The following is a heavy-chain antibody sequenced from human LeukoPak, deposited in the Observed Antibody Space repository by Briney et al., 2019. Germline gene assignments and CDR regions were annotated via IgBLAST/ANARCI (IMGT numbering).Heavy chain of an antibody. CDR3: ARVRLGRYGSGSYYNNWFDP. Sequence: ASVKVSCKASGYTFTSYYMHWVRQAPGQGLEWMGIIDPSGGSTSYAQKFQGRVTMTRDMSTSTVYMELSSLRSDDTAVYYCARVRLGRYGSGSYYNNWFDPWGQGTLVTVSS. CDR1: GYTFTSYY. CDR2: IDPSGGST. D-gene: IGHD3-10*01. V-gene: IGHV1-46*01. J-gene: IGHJ5*02.